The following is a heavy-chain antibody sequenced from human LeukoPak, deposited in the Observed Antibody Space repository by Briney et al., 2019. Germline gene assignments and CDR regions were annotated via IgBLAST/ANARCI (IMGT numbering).Heavy chain of an antibody. Sequence: GGSLRLSCAASGFTFSSYGMHWVPQARGKGLEWVAVIWYDGSNKYYADSVKGRFTISRDNSKNTLYLQMNSLRAEDTAVYYCAKDYCSSTSCYHDYWGQGTLVTASS. J-gene: IGHJ4*02. CDR1: GFTFSSYG. D-gene: IGHD2-2*01. CDR2: IWYDGSNK. V-gene: IGHV3-33*06. CDR3: AKDYCSSTSCYHDY.